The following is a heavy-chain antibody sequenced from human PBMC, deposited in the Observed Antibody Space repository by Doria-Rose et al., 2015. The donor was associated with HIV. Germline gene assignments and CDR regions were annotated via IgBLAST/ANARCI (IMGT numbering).Heavy chain of an antibody. V-gene: IGHV2-26*01. CDR1: GVSLSSPGMG. CDR3: ARIKSSRWYHKYYFDF. D-gene: IGHD6-13*01. J-gene: IGHJ4*02. Sequence: SGPVLVKPTETLTLTCTVSGVSLSSPGMGVSWIRQPPGKALEWLANIFSDDERSYKTSLKSRRNISRGTSKSHVVLTMTDMDPVDTATYYCARIKSSRWYHKYYFDFWGQGTLVIVSA. CDR2: IFSDDER.